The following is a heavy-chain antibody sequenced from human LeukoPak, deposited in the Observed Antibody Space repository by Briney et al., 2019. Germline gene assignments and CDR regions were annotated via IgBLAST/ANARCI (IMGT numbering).Heavy chain of an antibody. CDR3: ARLGGLGYCSSTRCRGNWFDP. J-gene: IGHJ5*02. D-gene: IGHD2-2*01. CDR2: IYHSGST. V-gene: IGHV4-4*02. Sequence: PSGTLSLTCAVSGGSISSSNWWSWVRQPPGKGLEWIGEIYHSGSTNYNPSLKSRVTISVDKSKKQLSLKLSSVTAADTAVYYCARLGGLGYCSSTRCRGNWFDPRGQGTLVTVSS. CDR1: GGSISSSNW.